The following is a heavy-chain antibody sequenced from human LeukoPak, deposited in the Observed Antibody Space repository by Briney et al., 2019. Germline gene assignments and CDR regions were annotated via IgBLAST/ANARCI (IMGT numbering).Heavy chain of an antibody. CDR2: ISSSGSTI. CDR1: GFTFSSYE. CDR3: ARAPRGYYDCVFDI. D-gene: IGHD3-22*01. V-gene: IGHV3-48*03. Sequence: GGSLRLSCAASGFTFSSYEMNWVRQAPGKGLEWVSYISSSGSTIYYADSVKGRFTISRDNAKNSLYLQMNSLRAEDTAVYYCARAPRGYYDCVFDIWGQGTMVTVSS. J-gene: IGHJ3*02.